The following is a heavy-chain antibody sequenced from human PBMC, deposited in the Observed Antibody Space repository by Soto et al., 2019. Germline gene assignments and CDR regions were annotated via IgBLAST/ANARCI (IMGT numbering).Heavy chain of an antibody. V-gene: IGHV4-39*01. J-gene: IGHJ5*02. Sequence: SETLSLTCTVSGGSISSSSYYWGWIRQPPGKGLEWIGSIYYSGSTYYNPSLKSRVTISVDTSKNQFSLKLSSVTAADTAVYYCASYSSPGHHCDHHSVPAQGSPDP. D-gene: IGHD2-15*01. CDR2: IYYSGST. CDR3: ASYSSPGHHCDHHSVPAQGSPDP. CDR1: GGSISSSSYY.